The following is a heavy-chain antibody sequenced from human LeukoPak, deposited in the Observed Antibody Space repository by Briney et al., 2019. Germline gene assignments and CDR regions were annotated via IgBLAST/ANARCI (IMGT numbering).Heavy chain of an antibody. CDR2: IYHSGNT. CDR3: ARRYGDHRYFDY. J-gene: IGHJ4*02. V-gene: IGHV4-38-2*01. D-gene: IGHD4-17*01. Sequence: PSETLSLTCAVSGYSISSGYYWGWIRQPPGKGLEWIGSIYHSGNTYYNPSLKSRVTMSVDTSKNQFSLKLSSVTAADTAVYYCARRYGDHRYFDYWGQGTLVTVSS. CDR1: GYSISSGYY.